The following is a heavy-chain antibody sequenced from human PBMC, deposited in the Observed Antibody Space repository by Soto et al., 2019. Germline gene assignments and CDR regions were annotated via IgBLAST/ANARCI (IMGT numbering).Heavy chain of an antibody. D-gene: IGHD2-15*01. J-gene: IGHJ4*02. CDR3: AKDRDVVSDHFEY. CDR1: GFTFSSHG. V-gene: IGHV3-30*18. Sequence: QVHLVESGGGVVQPGRSLRLSCAASGFTFSSHGMHWVRQVPGQGLDWVAVISYDGDNKYYADSVKGRFTISRDNSKNTLFLKMNGLRTEDTAVYYCAKDRDVVSDHFEYWGRGTLVNVPS. CDR2: ISYDGDNK.